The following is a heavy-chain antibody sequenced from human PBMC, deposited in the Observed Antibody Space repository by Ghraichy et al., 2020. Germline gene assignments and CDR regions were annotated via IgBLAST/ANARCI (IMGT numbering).Heavy chain of an antibody. CDR1: GGSVSSGGYY. D-gene: IGHD3-22*01. Sequence: ETLSLTCTVSGGSVSSGGYYWSWIRQPPGKGLEWIGYVSDSGRSTYNPSLTSRVAISIDTSKDQFSLKLSSVTAADTAVYYCAAETLRAYYDSCGYCTLDYWGQGALVTVSS. V-gene: IGHV4-61*08. CDR2: VSDSGRS. J-gene: IGHJ4*02. CDR3: AAETLRAYYDSCGYCTLDY.